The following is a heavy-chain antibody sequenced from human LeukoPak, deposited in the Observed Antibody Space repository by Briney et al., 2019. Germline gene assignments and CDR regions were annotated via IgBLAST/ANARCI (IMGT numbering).Heavy chain of an antibody. V-gene: IGHV4-59*12. Sequence: SETLSLTCTVSGGSISSYYWSWIRQPPGKGLEWIGYIYYSGSTNYNPSLKSRVTISVDTSKNQFSLKLSSVTAADTAVYYCAREKHYDSSGYYSYYFDYWGQGTLVTVSS. CDR3: AREKHYDSSGYYSYYFDY. J-gene: IGHJ4*02. D-gene: IGHD3-22*01. CDR1: GGSISSYY. CDR2: IYYSGST.